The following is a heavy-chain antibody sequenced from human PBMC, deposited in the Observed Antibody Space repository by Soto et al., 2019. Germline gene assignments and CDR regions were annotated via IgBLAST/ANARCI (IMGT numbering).Heavy chain of an antibody. Sequence: PGRSLRLSFIGFEFTFSTYRLIGFRKSPGKGMERVSSTSSRSDNYYAVSVKGRITISRDNAKNSVSLQMNSLRAEATAVYYCAREYTAVAHAHGLDVWGQGTTVTVSS. CDR2: TSSRSDN. D-gene: IGHD2-2*02. CDR3: AREYTAVAHAHGLDV. J-gene: IGHJ6*02. CDR1: EFTFSTYR. V-gene: IGHV3-21*01.